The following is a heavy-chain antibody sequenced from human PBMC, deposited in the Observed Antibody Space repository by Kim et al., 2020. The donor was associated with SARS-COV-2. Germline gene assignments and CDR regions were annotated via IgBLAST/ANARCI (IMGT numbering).Heavy chain of an antibody. Sequence: KVNSHSTEYAPSVKGRYTISRDDSKNSLYLQMSSLKTEDTAVYYCTRNIVDWGQGTLVTVSS. CDR2: KVNSHST. J-gene: IGHJ4*02. CDR3: TRNIVD. V-gene: IGHV3-72*01. D-gene: IGHD5-12*01.